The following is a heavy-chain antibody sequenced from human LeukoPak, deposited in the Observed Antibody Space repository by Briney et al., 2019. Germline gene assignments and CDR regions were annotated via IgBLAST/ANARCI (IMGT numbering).Heavy chain of an antibody. J-gene: IGHJ4*02. CDR1: GYIFTSYW. Sequence: GEPLKISCKGSGYIFTSYWINWVRQTPGKGLEWMGRIDPSDSYTKYSPSFQVHVTISAGKSISTAYLQWSSLKASDTAMYYCARRLYSGDEAYDYWGQGTLVTVSS. V-gene: IGHV5-10-1*01. CDR3: ARRLYSGDEAYDY. CDR2: IDPSDSYT. D-gene: IGHD5-12*01.